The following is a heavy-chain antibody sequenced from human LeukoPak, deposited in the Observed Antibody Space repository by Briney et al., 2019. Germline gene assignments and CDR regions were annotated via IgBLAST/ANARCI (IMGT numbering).Heavy chain of an antibody. D-gene: IGHD2-21*02. Sequence: GGSLRLSCAASGFTLSSYAMSWVRQAPGRGLERVSTIDTRGTGTFYADSVKGRFTISRDNSKNTLFVQMSGLRAEDTAVYYCAKGLLTAGSHNCMDVWGKGTTVTVSS. V-gene: IGHV3-23*05. CDR3: AKGLLTAGSHNCMDV. J-gene: IGHJ6*03. CDR1: GFTLSSYA. CDR2: IDTRGTGT.